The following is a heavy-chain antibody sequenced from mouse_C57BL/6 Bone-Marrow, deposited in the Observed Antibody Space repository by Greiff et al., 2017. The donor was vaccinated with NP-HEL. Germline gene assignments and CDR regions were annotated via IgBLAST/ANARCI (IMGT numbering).Heavy chain of an antibody. CDR1: GYTFTSYR. CDR3: ARFGSSYDYYAMDY. Sequence: QVQLQQPGAELVKPGASVKLSCKASGYTFTSYRMHWVKQRPGQGLEWIGMIHPNSGSTNYNEKFKSKATLTVDKSSSTAYMQLSSLTSEDSAVYYCARFGSSYDYYAMDYWGQGTSVTVSS. D-gene: IGHD1-1*01. V-gene: IGHV1-64*01. J-gene: IGHJ4*01. CDR2: IHPNSGST.